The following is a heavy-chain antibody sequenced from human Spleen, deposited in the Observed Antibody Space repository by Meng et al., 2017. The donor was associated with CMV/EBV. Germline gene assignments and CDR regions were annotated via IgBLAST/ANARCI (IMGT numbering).Heavy chain of an antibody. D-gene: IGHD3-10*01. V-gene: IGHV4-31*02. CDR1: SIRSGGYY. J-gene: IGHJ4*02. CDR3: AREEYYYGSGTSSIDY. Sequence: SIRSGGYYWSWIRQHPGKGLEWIGYIYYSGSTYYNPSLKSRVTISVDTSKNQFSLKLNSVTAADTAVYYCAREEYYYGSGTSSIDYWGQGTLVTVSS. CDR2: IYYSGST.